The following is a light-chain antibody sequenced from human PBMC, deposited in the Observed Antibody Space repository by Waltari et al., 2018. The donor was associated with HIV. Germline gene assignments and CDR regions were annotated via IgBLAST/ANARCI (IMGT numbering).Light chain of an antibody. V-gene: IGLV3-21*02. Sequence: SYVLPQPPSLSVAPGPTARITCAGNTIGSKTVHWYQQKPGQAPVLVVYDDSHRPSGIPERFSGSNSGNTATLTITRVDAGDEADYYCQVWDSSSDHPQVVFGGETKLTVL. CDR2: DDS. CDR1: TIGSKT. J-gene: IGLJ2*01. CDR3: QVWDSSSDHPQVV.